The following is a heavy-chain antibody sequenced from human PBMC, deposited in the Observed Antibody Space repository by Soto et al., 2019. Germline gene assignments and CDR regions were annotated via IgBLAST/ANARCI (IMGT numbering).Heavy chain of an antibody. CDR2: ISNDGMRK. D-gene: IGHD2-21*02. V-gene: IGHV3-30*04. J-gene: IGHJ4*02. Sequence: GSLRLSCAASVFSLSTNTMHWVRQVPGKGLEWVASISNDGMRKYYADFVKGRFTISRDTANNILYLEMNSLRAEDTSLYYCARVATAMTYDFWGQGTQVTVSS. CDR1: VFSLSTNT. CDR3: ARVATAMTYDF.